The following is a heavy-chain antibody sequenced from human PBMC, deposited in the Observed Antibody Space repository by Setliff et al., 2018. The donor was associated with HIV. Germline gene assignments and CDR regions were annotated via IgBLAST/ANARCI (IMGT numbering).Heavy chain of an antibody. CDR2: VDPDDGET. CDR3: ARVPSRYCSPTTCPFFFDH. D-gene: IGHD2-15*01. CDR1: EYTFVDYY. V-gene: IGHV1-69-2*01. Sequence: ASVKVSCKASEYTFVDYYMHWVQQAPGKGLEWMGRVDPDDGETIYAEKFQDRLTITADASTDTTYMELSSLRSEDTAVYYCARVPSRYCSPTTCPFFFDHWGQGTLVTVSS. J-gene: IGHJ4*02.